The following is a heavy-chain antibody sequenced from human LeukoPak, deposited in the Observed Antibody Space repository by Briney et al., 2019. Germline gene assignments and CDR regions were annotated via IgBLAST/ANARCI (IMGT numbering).Heavy chain of an antibody. V-gene: IGHV4-59*01. CDR3: ARVWDCSRGDCYSPIDS. J-gene: IGHJ4*02. CDR2: MSYTGNT. CDR1: GGSISNYY. D-gene: IGHD2-15*01. Sequence: SETLSLTCTVSGGSISNYYWSWIRQSPGKGLEWIGFMSYTGNTDYSPSLKSRVAMSVDTSKNQFSLKLSSVTAADTAVYYCARVWDCSRGDCYSPIDSWGQGSLVTVSS.